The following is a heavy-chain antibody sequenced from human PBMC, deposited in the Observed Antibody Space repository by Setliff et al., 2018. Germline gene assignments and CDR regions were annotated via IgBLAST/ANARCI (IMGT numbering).Heavy chain of an antibody. J-gene: IGHJ4*02. CDR2: ISGSDGTI. CDR3: VRDLARSSPLYDY. Sequence: TGGSLRLSCAASGFTFSSYEMNWVRQAPGKGLEWVSYISGSDGTIYYADSVKGRFTISRDNAKNSLSLQMNSLRAEDTAVYYCVRDLARSSPLYDYWGQGTLVTVSS. CDR1: GFTFSSYE. V-gene: IGHV3-48*03.